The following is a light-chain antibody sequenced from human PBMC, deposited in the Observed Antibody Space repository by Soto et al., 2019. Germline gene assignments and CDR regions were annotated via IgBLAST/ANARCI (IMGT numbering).Light chain of an antibody. V-gene: IGKV4-1*01. CDR2: WAS. CDR3: QQYYTLPLT. CDR1: QSVLFTSNNKNY. Sequence: DILMTQSPDSLAVSLGERATIICESSQSVLFTSNNKNYLAWYQQKPGQPPKLLLSWASARESGVPERFSGSGSGTLFTLSISSLQAEDVAVYYCQQYYTLPLTFGGGTKVDIK. J-gene: IGKJ4*01.